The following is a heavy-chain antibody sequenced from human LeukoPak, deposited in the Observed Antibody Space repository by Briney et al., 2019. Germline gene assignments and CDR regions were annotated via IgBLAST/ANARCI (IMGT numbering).Heavy chain of an antibody. V-gene: IGHV1-8*03. CDR1: GYTLTTYE. J-gene: IGHJ4*02. CDR2: MKPNHTNT. D-gene: IGHD2-15*01. Sequence: AAAKVSCKASGYTLTTYEINWVRPAPGRGREWMGWMKPNHTNTKNAQKLRGRINITGNITIRTAYMELSSLRSEDTAVYYSVRGLGGRKGFDYWGQGTLVTVSS. CDR3: VRGLGGRKGFDY.